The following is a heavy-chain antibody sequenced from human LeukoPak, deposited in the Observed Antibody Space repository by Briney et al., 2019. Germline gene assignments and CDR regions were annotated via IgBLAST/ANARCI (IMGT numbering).Heavy chain of an antibody. CDR1: GFTVSSNY. CDR3: ARVRYYGSGSYYTYWFDP. J-gene: IGHJ5*02. D-gene: IGHD3-10*01. V-gene: IGHV3-53*04. Sequence: PGGSLRLSCAASGFTVSSNYMSWVRQAPGKGLEWVSVIYSGGSTYYADSVTGRFTISRHNSKNTLYLQMNSLRAEDTAVYYCARVRYYGSGSYYTYWFDPWGQGTLVTVSS. CDR2: IYSGGST.